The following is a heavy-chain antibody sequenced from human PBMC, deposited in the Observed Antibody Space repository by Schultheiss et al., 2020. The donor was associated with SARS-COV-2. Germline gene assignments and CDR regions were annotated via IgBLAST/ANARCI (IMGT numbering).Heavy chain of an antibody. CDR3: AKDISGSDSSDY. D-gene: IGHD5-12*01. CDR1: GFTFSSYE. V-gene: IGHV3-48*03. CDR2: ISSSGSTI. Sequence: GGSLRLSCAASGFTFSSYEMNWVRQAPGKGLEWVSYISSSGSTIYYADSVKGRFTISRHNSKNTLYLQMNSLRAEDTAVYYCAKDISGSDSSDYWGQGTLVTVSS. J-gene: IGHJ4*02.